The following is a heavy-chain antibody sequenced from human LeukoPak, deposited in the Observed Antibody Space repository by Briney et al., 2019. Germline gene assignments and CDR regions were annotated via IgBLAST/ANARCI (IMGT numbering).Heavy chain of an antibody. CDR1: GFTFSSYW. CDR3: ARGSSVVALD. CDR2: INDDGSST. Sequence: GGSLRLSCAASGFTFSSYWMHWVRQAPGKGLVWVSRINDDGSSTSYADSVKGRFTISRDNAKNTLYLQMNSLRAEDTAVYYCARGSSVVALDWGQGTLVTVSS. D-gene: IGHD2-15*01. J-gene: IGHJ4*02. V-gene: IGHV3-74*01.